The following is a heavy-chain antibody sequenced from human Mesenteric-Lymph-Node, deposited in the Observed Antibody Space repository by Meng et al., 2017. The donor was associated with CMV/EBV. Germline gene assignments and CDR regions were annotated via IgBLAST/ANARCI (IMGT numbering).Heavy chain of an antibody. CDR1: GFTFSSYA. CDR2: INSDGNT. J-gene: IGHJ4*02. CDR3: ARFRSSSSG. D-gene: IGHD6-6*01. Sequence: GESLKISCAASGFTFSSYAMSWVRQAPGKGLVWVSRINSDGNTRYADSVKGRFTISRDNAKNTLDLQMNSLRVEDTAVYYCARFRSSSSGWGQGTLVTVSS. V-gene: IGHV3-74*01.